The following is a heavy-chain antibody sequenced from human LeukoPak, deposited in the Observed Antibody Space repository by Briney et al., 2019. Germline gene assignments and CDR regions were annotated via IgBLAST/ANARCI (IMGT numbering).Heavy chain of an antibody. CDR3: ARGENYSYGY. D-gene: IGHD5-18*01. CDR1: GYTFTGYY. V-gene: IGHV1-2*06. J-gene: IGHJ4*02. Sequence: ASVKVSCKASGYTFTGYYMHWVRQAPGLGLEWMGRINPNNGGANYAQNFQGRVTVTRDTSISTVYMELTRLRSDDTAFYYCARGENYSYGYWGQGTLVTVSS. CDR2: INPNNGGA.